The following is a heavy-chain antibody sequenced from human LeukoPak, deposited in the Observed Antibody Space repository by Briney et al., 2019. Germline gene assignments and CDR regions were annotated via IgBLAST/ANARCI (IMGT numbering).Heavy chain of an antibody. Sequence: SETLSLTCTVSGGSLINYYWSWIRQPPGKGLEWIGYMYHSGTTHYNPSLKSRVTISVDRSKNQFSLKLSSVTAADTAVYYCVRGYYYDSSGYWVRAFDIWGQGTMVTVSS. CDR1: GGSLINYY. J-gene: IGHJ3*02. V-gene: IGHV4-59*12. CDR2: MYHSGTT. D-gene: IGHD3-22*01. CDR3: VRGYYYDSSGYWVRAFDI.